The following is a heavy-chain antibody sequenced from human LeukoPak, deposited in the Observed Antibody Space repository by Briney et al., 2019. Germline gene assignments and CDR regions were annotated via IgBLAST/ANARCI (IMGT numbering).Heavy chain of an antibody. CDR2: IWYDGSNK. D-gene: IGHD1-26*01. Sequence: GGSLRLFCAASGFTFSSYGMHWVRHAPGKGLEWVAVIWYDGSNKYYADSVKGRFTISRDNSKNTLYLQMNSLRAEDTAVYYCARDGELPADYWGQGTLVTVSS. V-gene: IGHV3-33*01. CDR3: ARDGELPADY. J-gene: IGHJ4*02. CDR1: GFTFSSYG.